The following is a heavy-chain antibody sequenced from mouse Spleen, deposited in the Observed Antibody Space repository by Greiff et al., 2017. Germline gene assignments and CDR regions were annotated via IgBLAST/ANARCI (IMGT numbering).Heavy chain of an antibody. CDR3: ARLKVLYYAMDY. CDR1: GFTFSSYA. V-gene: IGHV5-9-1*01. CDR2: ISSGGSYT. J-gene: IGHJ4*01. Sequence: EVMLVESGGGLVKPGGSLKLSCAASGFTFSSYAMSWVRQTPEKRLEWVATISSGGSYTYYPDSVKGRFTISRDNAKNTLYLQMSSLRSEDTAMYYCARLKVLYYAMDYWGQGTSVTVSS.